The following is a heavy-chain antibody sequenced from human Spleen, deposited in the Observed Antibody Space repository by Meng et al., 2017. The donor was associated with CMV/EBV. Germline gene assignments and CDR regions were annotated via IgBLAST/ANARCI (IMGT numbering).Heavy chain of an antibody. D-gene: IGHD3-3*01. CDR2: IHPNTGAT. V-gene: IGHV1-2*02. J-gene: IGHJ3*01. Sequence: ASVKVSCKASGYTFGGHFMHWVRQAPGQGLEWMGWIHPNTGATNHAQSFQGRLTMTGDTSIRTVYMELSSLRSDDTAIYYCARGGADFWSVLRGAFDVWGQGTMVTVSS. CDR1: GYTFGGHF. CDR3: ARGGADFWSVLRGAFDV.